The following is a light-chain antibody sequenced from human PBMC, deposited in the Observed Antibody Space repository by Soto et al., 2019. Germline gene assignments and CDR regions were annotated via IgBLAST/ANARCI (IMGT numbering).Light chain of an antibody. CDR3: LHYNAYPHT. J-gene: IGKJ2*01. CDR1: ETINGW. CDR2: KAS. V-gene: IGKV1-5*03. Sequence: DIQMTQSPSTLSASISDRVTITCRASETINGWLAWYQQKPGKVPNVLIYKASNLESGVPSRFSGSGSGTDYTLTISSLQPDDFATYYCLHYNAYPHTFGQGTKLEIK.